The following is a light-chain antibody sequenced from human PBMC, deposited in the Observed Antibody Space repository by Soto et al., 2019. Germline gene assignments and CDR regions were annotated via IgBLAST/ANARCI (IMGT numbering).Light chain of an antibody. CDR3: QQYGSSQWT. CDR1: QSISSSY. V-gene: IGKV3-20*01. J-gene: IGKJ1*01. CDR2: GAS. Sequence: EIVLTQSPGTLSLSPGKRATLSCRASQSISSSYLAWYQQRPGQAPRLLIYGASSRATGIPDRFSGSGSGTEFTLTISRLEPEDFAVYYCQQYGSSQWTFGQGTKVDIK.